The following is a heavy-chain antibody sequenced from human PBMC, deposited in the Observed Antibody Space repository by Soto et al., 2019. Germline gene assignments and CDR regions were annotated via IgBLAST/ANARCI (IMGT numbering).Heavy chain of an antibody. J-gene: IGHJ4*02. Sequence: QVQLVQSGAEVKKPGSSVKVSCKASGGTFSSYTISWVRQAPGQGLEWMGRIIPILGIANYAQKFQGRVTXXXXXXXXXXXXXXXXXXXXXXXXXXXXXXXXXXXXXEDQYWGQGTLVTVSS. CDR1: GGTFSSYT. CDR2: IIPILGIA. CDR3: XXXXXXXXXXEDQY. V-gene: IGHV1-69*02.